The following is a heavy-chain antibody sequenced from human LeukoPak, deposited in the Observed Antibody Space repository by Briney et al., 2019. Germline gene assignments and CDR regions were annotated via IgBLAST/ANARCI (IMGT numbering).Heavy chain of an antibody. V-gene: IGHV4-59*08. CDR2: IYYSGTT. CDR1: GGSIDSNS. Sequence: PSETLSLTCTVSGGSIDSNSWTWIRQPPGKGLEWIGYIYYSGTTNYNPSLKSRVTMSVDMSKNQFSLKLSSVTAADTAVYYCARDPNSSSLYYYYYGMDVWGQGTTVTVSS. D-gene: IGHD6-6*01. J-gene: IGHJ6*02. CDR3: ARDPNSSSLYYYYYGMDV.